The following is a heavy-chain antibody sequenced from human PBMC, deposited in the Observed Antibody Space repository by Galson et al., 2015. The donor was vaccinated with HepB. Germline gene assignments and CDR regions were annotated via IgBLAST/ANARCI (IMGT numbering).Heavy chain of an antibody. CDR2: ITWNSGSI. V-gene: IGHV3-9*01. J-gene: IGHJ4*02. D-gene: IGHD5-18*01. CDR3: AKEAAMVDY. Sequence: SLRLSCAVSRITFDGYGIHWVRQAPGKGLEWVSGITWNSGSIAYADSVKGRFTISRDKAKNSLYLKMNSLRPEDTALYYCAKEAAMVDYWGPGTLVTVSS. CDR1: RITFDGYG.